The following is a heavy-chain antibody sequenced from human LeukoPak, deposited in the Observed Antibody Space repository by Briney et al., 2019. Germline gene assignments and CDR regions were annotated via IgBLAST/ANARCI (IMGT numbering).Heavy chain of an antibody. CDR1: GYSISSGYY. J-gene: IGHJ4*02. CDR3: ARFPYFEGFDY. CDR2: IHSSGNT. D-gene: IGHD3-9*01. Sequence: SATLSLTCTVSGYSISSGYYWGWIRQPPGKRLEWVGSIHSSGNTYYNPTLKSRVTLSMDTSKNQFSLKLRSVTAADTAVYFCARFPYFEGFDYWGQGTQVIVSS. V-gene: IGHV4-38-2*02.